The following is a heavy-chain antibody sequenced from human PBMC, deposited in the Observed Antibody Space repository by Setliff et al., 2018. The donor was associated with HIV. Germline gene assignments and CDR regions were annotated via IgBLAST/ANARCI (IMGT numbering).Heavy chain of an antibody. CDR2: IKEDGSEK. Sequence: GGSLRLSCAASGFTFSSYAMSWVRQAPGKGLEWVANIKEDGSEKYYVDSVTGRFTISRDNAKNSLYLQMDSLRAEDTAVYYCASLNSYGDYFDYWGQGTLVTVSS. J-gene: IGHJ4*02. CDR1: GFTFSSYA. V-gene: IGHV3-7*01. D-gene: IGHD5-18*01. CDR3: ASLNSYGDYFDY.